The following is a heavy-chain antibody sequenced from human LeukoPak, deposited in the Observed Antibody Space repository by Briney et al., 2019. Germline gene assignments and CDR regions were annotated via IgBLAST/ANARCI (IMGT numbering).Heavy chain of an antibody. D-gene: IGHD4-17*01. V-gene: IGHV1-69*04. J-gene: IGHJ6*02. CDR2: IIPILGIA. Sequence: SVKVSCKASGGTFSSYAIGWVRQAPGQGLEWMGRIIPILGIANYAQKFRGRVTITADKSTSTAYMELSSLRSEDTAVYYCAYLDYGGNLFYYYGMDVWGQGTTATVSS. CDR1: GGTFSSYA. CDR3: AYLDYGGNLFYYYGMDV.